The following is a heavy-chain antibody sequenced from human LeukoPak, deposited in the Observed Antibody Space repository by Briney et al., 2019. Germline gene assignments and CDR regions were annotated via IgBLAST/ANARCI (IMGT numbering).Heavy chain of an antibody. CDR2: TRNKAESYKT. CDR1: GFCFSNHY. Sequence: GGSLRLSCAASGFCFSNHYINWVRQTPGKGLEWVGRTRNKAESYKTEYAASVKGRFTISRDDSKKSLFLHMNSLKTEDTAVYYCARESLICQVVARSYMDVWGKGTTVTVSS. J-gene: IGHJ6*03. CDR3: ARESLICQVVARSYMDV. D-gene: IGHD2-2*01. V-gene: IGHV3-72*01.